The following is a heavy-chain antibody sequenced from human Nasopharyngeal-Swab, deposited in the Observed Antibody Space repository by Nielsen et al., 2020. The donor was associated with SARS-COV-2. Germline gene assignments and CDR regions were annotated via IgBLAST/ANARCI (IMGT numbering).Heavy chain of an antibody. J-gene: IGHJ6*03. D-gene: IGHD5-12*01. CDR2: MNPNSGNT. Sequence: ARHATVQGLGWLGWMNPNSGNTGYAQKFQGRVTMTRNTSISTAHMELSSLRSEDTAVYYCARGFIVATIFHYYYYMDVWGKGTTVTVSS. CDR3: ARGFIVATIFHYYYYMDV. V-gene: IGHV1-8*01.